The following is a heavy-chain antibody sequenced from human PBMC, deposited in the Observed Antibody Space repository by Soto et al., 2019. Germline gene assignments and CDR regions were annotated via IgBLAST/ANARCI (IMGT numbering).Heavy chain of an antibody. Sequence: ASVKVSCKASGYTFTGYYMHWVRQAPGQGLEGMGWINPNSGGTNYAQKFQGWVTMTRDTSISTAYMELSRLRSDDTAVYYCARDLVGVRGVGYYYGMDVWGQGTTVTVSS. V-gene: IGHV1-2*04. CDR2: INPNSGGT. D-gene: IGHD3-10*01. CDR1: GYTFTGYY. J-gene: IGHJ6*02. CDR3: ARDLVGVRGVGYYYGMDV.